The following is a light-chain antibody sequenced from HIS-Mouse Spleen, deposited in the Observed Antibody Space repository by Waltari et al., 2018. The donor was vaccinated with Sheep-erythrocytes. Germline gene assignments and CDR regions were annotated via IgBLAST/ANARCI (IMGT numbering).Light chain of an antibody. J-gene: IGLJ3*02. Sequence: QSALTQPASVSGSPGQSITISCTGTSSAGGMYNLVSWYQQHPGKAPKLMIYEGSKRPSGVSNRFSGSKSGNTASLTISGLQAEDEADYYCCSYAGSSTPWVFGGGTKLTVL. V-gene: IGLV2-23*01. CDR2: EGS. CDR3: CSYAGSSTPWV. CDR1: SSAGGMYNL.